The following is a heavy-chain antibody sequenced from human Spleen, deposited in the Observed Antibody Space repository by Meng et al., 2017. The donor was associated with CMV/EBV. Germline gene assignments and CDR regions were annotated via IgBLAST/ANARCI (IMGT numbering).Heavy chain of an antibody. CDR3: ARDPGGEAPLDY. D-gene: IGHD1-14*01. J-gene: IGHJ4*02. V-gene: IGHV4-4*02. Sequence: CAGSGGSISSNRWWTWLRQPPGKGLEWIGEIYHRGNTNYNPSLESRVTISLDKSKNQFSLKLTSVTAADTAIYYCARDPGGEAPLDYWGQGTLVTVSS. CDR2: IYHRGNT. CDR1: GGSISSNRW.